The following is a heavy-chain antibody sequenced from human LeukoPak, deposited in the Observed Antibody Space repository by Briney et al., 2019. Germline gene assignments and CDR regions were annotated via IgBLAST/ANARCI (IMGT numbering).Heavy chain of an antibody. D-gene: IGHD4-17*01. V-gene: IGHV6-1*01. CDR1: GDSVSSNSAA. J-gene: IGHJ2*01. CDR2: TYYRSKWYN. CDR3: ARDSPLTTVTTFPYWYFDL. Sequence: SQTLSLTCAFSGDSVSSNSAAWNWIRQSPSRGLEWLGRTYYRSKWYNDYAVSVKSRITINPDTSKNQFSLQLNSVTPEDTAVYYCARDSPLTTVTTFPYWYFDLWGRGTLVTVSS.